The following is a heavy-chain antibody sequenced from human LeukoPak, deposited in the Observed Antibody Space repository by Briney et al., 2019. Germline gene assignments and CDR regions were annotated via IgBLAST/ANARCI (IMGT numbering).Heavy chain of an antibody. CDR3: ARASLRITDAFDI. J-gene: IGHJ3*02. Sequence: ASVKVSCKASGYTFTSYGISWVRQAPGQGLEWMGWISAYSGNTKYAQKLQGRVTMTTDTSTSTAYMELRSLRSDDTAVYYCARASLRITDAFDIWGQGTMVTVSS. CDR1: GYTFTSYG. D-gene: IGHD3-10*01. V-gene: IGHV1-18*01. CDR2: ISAYSGNT.